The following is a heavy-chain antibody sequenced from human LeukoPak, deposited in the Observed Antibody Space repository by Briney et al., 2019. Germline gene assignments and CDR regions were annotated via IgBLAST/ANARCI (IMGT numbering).Heavy chain of an antibody. CDR3: AKIGVIGLWYFDY. J-gene: IGHJ4*02. D-gene: IGHD2-21*01. V-gene: IGHV3-23*01. CDR2: ISASGGQK. CDR1: GFTFSNHG. Sequence: PGGSLRLSCAASGFTFSNHGMSWVRQTPGKGLEWVSSISASGGQKFSADSVRGGFSISRDNSMSTLYLQMKSLRPEDRDSYYCAKIGVIGLWYFDYWGQGSLVTVSS.